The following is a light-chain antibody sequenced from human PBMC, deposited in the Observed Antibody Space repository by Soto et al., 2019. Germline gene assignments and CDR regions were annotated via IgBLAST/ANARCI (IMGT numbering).Light chain of an antibody. V-gene: IGKV2-28*01. CDR1: QSLLHRNGYNY. CDR2: LGS. CDR3: MQALKTWT. J-gene: IGKJ1*01. Sequence: DIVMTQSPLSLPVTPGEPASISCRSSQSLLHRNGYNYVDWYVQKPGQSPQLLIFLGSNRASGVPDRFSGSGSGTDFTLKISRVEAEDVGVYYCMQALKTWTFGQGTKVEIK.